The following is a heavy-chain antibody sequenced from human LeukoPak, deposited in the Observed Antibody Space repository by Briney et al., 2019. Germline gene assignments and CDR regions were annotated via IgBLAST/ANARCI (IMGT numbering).Heavy chain of an antibody. J-gene: IGHJ3*02. CDR3: ASLKNSGWGNAFHI. D-gene: IGHD6-19*01. Sequence: GGSLRLSCAASGFMFSSYWMSWVRQAPGKGLEWVANIKQDRSEKYYVDSVKGRFTISRDNANNSLYLQMNSLRAEDTAVYYCASLKNSGWGNAFHIWGQGTMVTVSS. V-gene: IGHV3-7*01. CDR1: GFMFSSYW. CDR2: IKQDRSEK.